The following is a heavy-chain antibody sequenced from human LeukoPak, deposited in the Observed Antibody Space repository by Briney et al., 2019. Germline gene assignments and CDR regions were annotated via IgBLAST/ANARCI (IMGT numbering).Heavy chain of an antibody. D-gene: IGHD2-2*01. Sequence: ASVKVSCKASGYTLTGYYMHWVRQAPGQELEWMGSINPNSGGTNYAQKFQGRVTMTRDTSISTAYMELSRLRSDDTAVYYCARDLQYCSSTSCPGRGFYYYYYMDVWGKGTTVTVSS. CDR1: GYTLTGYY. CDR3: ARDLQYCSSTSCPGRGFYYYYYMDV. CDR2: INPNSGGT. J-gene: IGHJ6*03. V-gene: IGHV1-2*02.